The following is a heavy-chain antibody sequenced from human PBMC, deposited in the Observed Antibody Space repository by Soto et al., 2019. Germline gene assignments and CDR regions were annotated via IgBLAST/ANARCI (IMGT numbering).Heavy chain of an antibody. D-gene: IGHD3-22*01. CDR3: ERDLGPRITMIVVAAPSCHYGIDV. Sequence: GGSLRLSCAASGFTFSTYSMNWVRQGPRKGLEWVSSISSSSSWIYYADSVKGRFTISRDNAKNTLYLQMTSLRAEDTAVYYWERDLGPRITMIVVAAPSCHYGIDVWGQGTTGTV. V-gene: IGHV3-21*01. CDR2: ISSSSSWI. CDR1: GFTFSTYS. J-gene: IGHJ6*02.